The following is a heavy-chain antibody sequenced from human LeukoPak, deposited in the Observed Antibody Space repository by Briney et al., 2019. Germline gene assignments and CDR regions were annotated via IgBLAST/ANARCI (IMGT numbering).Heavy chain of an antibody. CDR3: AREVDSGEDYGDYGWYFDL. D-gene: IGHD4-17*01. J-gene: IGHJ2*01. Sequence: ASVKVSCKASGYTFTSYAMNWVRQAPGQGLEWMGWINTNTGNPTYAQGFTGRFVFSLDTSVSTAYLQISSLKAEDTAVYYCAREVDSGEDYGDYGWYFDLWGRGTLVTVSS. V-gene: IGHV7-4-1*02. CDR2: INTNTGNP. CDR1: GYTFTSYA.